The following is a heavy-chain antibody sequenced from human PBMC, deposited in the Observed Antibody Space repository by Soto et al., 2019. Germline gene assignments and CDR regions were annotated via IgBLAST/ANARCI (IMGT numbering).Heavy chain of an antibody. CDR2: VSYDGRNK. CDR1: GFTFSDYA. Sequence: QVQLVESGGGVVQPGRSLRLSCAASGFTFSDYAMHWVRQAPGKGLEWVAAVSYDGRNKQYADSVKGRFTISRDNSKNTLYLEMNSLRAEDTAVYYFARSMAWGQGTLVTVSS. CDR3: ARSMA. J-gene: IGHJ5*02. V-gene: IGHV3-30*04.